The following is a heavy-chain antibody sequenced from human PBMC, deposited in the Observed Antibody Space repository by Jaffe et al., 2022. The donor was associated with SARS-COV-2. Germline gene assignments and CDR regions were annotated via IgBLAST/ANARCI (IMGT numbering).Heavy chain of an antibody. J-gene: IGHJ4*02. V-gene: IGHV3-21*01. CDR3: ARVMSYSTPTFDY. D-gene: IGHD3-10*01. Sequence: EVQLVESGGGLVKPGGSLRLSCAASGFTFSSYSMNWVRQAPGKGLEWVSSISSSSSYIYYADSVKGRFTISRDNAKNSLYLQMNSLRAEDTAVYYCARVMSYSTPTFDYWGQGTLVTVSS. CDR2: ISSSSSYI. CDR1: GFTFSSYS.